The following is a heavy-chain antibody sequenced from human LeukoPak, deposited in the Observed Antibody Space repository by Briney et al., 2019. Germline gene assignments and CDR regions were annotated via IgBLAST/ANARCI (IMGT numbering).Heavy chain of an antibody. D-gene: IGHD2-21*02. CDR1: GYTFINYA. V-gene: IGHV1-3*01. CDR3: ARGSTSDWPLEY. J-gene: IGHJ4*02. CDR2: INAYNGDT. Sequence: ASVKVSCKASGYTFINYAIHWVRQAPGQRLEWMGWINAYNGDTEYSQKFQRRVTITRDTSASTAYMELSTLRSEDTAVYYCARGSTSDWPLEYWGRGILVTVSS.